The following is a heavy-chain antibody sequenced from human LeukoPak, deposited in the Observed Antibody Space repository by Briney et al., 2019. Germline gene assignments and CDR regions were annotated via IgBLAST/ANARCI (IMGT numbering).Heavy chain of an antibody. CDR3: ARIADIVATIKGFDY. CDR1: GGSLSGYY. D-gene: IGHD5-12*01. Sequence: SETLSLTCAVYGGSLSGYYWSWIRQPPGKGLEWIGEINHSGSTNYNPSLKSRVTISVDTSKNQFSLKLSSVTAADTAVYYCARIADIVATIKGFDYWGQGTLVTVSS. CDR2: INHSGST. V-gene: IGHV4-34*01. J-gene: IGHJ4*02.